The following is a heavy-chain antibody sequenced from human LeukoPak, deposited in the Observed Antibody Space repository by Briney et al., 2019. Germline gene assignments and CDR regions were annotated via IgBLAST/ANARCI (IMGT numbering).Heavy chain of an antibody. CDR3: ASTAPMVGVVDY. V-gene: IGHV4-39*01. CDR1: GGSISSYY. Sequence: PSETLSLTCTVSGGSISSYYWSWIRQPPGKGLEWIGSIYYSGSTYYNPSLKSRVTISVDTSKNQFSLKLSSVTAADTAVYYCASTAPMVGVVDYWGQGTLVTVSS. J-gene: IGHJ4*02. CDR2: IYYSGST. D-gene: IGHD1-26*01.